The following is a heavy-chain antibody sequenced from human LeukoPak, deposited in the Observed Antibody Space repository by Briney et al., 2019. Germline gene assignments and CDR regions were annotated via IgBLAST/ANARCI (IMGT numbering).Heavy chain of an antibody. Sequence: GSLRLSCAASGFTFTIFGLNWVRQAPGKGPEWVSYIDARSGITYYADSVQGRFTISRDDARESVFLQMDGLRVDDTAVYYCARDPGQGGYKTYWGQGTLVTVSS. CDR2: IDARSGIT. CDR3: ARDPGQGGYKTY. CDR1: GFTFTIFG. D-gene: IGHD5-24*01. J-gene: IGHJ4*02. V-gene: IGHV3-48*01.